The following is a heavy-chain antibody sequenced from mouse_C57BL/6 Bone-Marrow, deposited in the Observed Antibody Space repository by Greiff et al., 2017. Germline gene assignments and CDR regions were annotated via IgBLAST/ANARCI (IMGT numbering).Heavy chain of an antibody. J-gene: IGHJ2*01. CDR3: ARSIRGWLLRPPVDY. CDR1: GYTFTSYW. V-gene: IGHV1-64*01. CDR2: IHPNSGST. D-gene: IGHD2-3*01. Sequence: VQLQQPGAELVKPGASVKLSCKASGYTFTSYWMHWVKQRPGQGLEWIGMIHPNSGSTNYNEKFKSKATLTVDKSSSTAYMQLSSLTSEDSAVYYCARSIRGWLLRPPVDYWGQGTTLTVSS.